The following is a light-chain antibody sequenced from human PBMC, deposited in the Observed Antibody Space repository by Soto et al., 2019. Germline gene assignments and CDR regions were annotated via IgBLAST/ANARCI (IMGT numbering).Light chain of an antibody. Sequence: QSVLTQPHSVSGSPGQSVAISCSGTSSDVGGYNYVSWYQQHPGKAPKLIIFDVNKRPSGVPDRFSGSKSGSTASLTISGLQAEDEAVYYCCSYGGSIYVVGTGTKVT. V-gene: IGLV2-11*01. J-gene: IGLJ1*01. CDR2: DVN. CDR1: SSDVGGYNY. CDR3: CSYGGSIYV.